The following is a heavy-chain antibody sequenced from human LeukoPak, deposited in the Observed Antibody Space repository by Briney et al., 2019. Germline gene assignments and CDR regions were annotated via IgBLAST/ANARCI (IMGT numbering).Heavy chain of an antibody. CDR3: ARDNPDCSGGSCEFDY. Sequence: GGSLRLSCAASGFTFSSYGMHWVRQAPGKGPEWVAVIWYDGSNKYYADSVKGRFTISRDNSKNTLYLQMNSLRAEDTAVYYCARDNPDCSGGSCEFDYWGQGTLVTVSS. J-gene: IGHJ4*02. D-gene: IGHD2-15*01. CDR2: IWYDGSNK. CDR1: GFTFSSYG. V-gene: IGHV3-33*01.